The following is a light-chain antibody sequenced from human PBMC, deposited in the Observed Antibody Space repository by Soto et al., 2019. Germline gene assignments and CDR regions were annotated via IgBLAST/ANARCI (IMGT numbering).Light chain of an antibody. CDR2: DVS. CDR3: CSYTSSRVV. Sequence: QSALTQPASVSGSPGQSITISCTGTSSDVGGYNYVSWYQQHPGKAPKLMIYDVSNRPSGVSNRFSGSKSGNTASLTISGLQAEDEDDYYSCSYTSSRVVFGGGTKLTVL. J-gene: IGLJ2*01. V-gene: IGLV2-14*01. CDR1: SSDVGGYNY.